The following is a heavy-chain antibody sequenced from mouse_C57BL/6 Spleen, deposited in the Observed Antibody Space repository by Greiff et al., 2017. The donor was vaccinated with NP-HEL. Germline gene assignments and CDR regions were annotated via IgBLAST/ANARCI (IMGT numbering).Heavy chain of an antibody. CDR2: IYPGDGDT. Sequence: VHLVESGAELVKPGASVKISCKASGYAFSSYWMNWVKQRPGKGLEWIGQIYPGDGDTNYNGKFKGKATLTADKSSSTAYMQLSSLTSEDSAVYVCARSSITTVVAGGYFDYWGQGTTLTVSS. V-gene: IGHV1-80*01. J-gene: IGHJ2*01. CDR3: ARSSITTVVAGGYFDY. CDR1: GYAFSSYW. D-gene: IGHD1-1*01.